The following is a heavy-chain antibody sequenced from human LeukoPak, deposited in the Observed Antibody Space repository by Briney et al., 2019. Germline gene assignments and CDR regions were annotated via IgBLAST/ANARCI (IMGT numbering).Heavy chain of an antibody. CDR1: GLPFSSFH. V-gene: IGHV3-48*03. Sequence: GGSLRLSCVASGLPFSSFHVNWVRQVPGKGLEWLAHMTYSDTTVEYADSIQGRFTISRDAATKTVYLQMSSLRAEDTATYYCARVLSGTPFDYYLYMDVWGKGTTVIVSS. CDR3: ARVLSGTPFDYYLYMDV. J-gene: IGHJ6*03. CDR2: MTYSDTTV. D-gene: IGHD1-26*01.